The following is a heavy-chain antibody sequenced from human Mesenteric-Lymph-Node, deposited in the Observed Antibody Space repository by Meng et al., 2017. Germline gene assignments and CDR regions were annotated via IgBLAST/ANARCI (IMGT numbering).Heavy chain of an antibody. Sequence: VPLQESGPGLVKPSQTLSLTCTVSGGSISSGGYYWSWIRQHPGKGLEWIGYIYYSGSTYYNPSLKSRVTISVDTSKNQFSLKLSSVTAADTAVYYCARPIAAAGWFDPWGQGTLVTVSS. CDR3: ARPIAAAGWFDP. CDR2: IYYSGST. CDR1: GGSISSGGYY. D-gene: IGHD6-13*01. V-gene: IGHV4-31*03. J-gene: IGHJ5*02.